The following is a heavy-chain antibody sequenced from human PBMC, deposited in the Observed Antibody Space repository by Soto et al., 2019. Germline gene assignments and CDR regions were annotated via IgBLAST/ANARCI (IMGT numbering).Heavy chain of an antibody. V-gene: IGHV4-30-4*01. J-gene: IGHJ4*02. CDR2: VFYSGAT. Sequence: SETLSLTCNVSGGPIKTGDYYWNWIRQPPGKGLEWIGYVFYSGATNYSPSLKSRAAISMDTSKNQFSLSLTSVTAADTAVYYCARAGFSYGHLLFWGQGIRVTVST. CDR3: ARAGFSYGHLLF. D-gene: IGHD3-10*01. CDR1: GGPIKTGDYY.